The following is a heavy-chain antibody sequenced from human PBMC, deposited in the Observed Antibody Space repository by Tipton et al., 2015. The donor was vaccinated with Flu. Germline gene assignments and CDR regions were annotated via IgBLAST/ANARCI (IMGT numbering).Heavy chain of an antibody. J-gene: IGHJ4*02. CDR1: GGSFSGYY. Sequence: LRLSCAVYGGSFSGYYWSWIRQPPGKGLEWIGEINHSGSTNYNPSLKSRVTISVDTSKNQFSLKLSSVTAADTAVYYCARGAVEYSTLYYFDYWGQGPLVTVSS. CDR3: ARGAVEYSTLYYFDY. CDR2: INHSGST. V-gene: IGHV4-34*01. D-gene: IGHD6-6*01.